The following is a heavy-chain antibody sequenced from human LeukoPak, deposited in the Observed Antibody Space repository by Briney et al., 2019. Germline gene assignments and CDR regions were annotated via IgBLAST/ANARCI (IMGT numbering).Heavy chain of an antibody. D-gene: IGHD6-19*01. CDR3: AKGIYSSGWSYFDC. Sequence: GGSLRLSCAASGFTFSNSAMSWVRQAPGKGLEWVSTLSGSGITTYYEDSVKGRFTISRDNSKNTLYLQMNSLRAEDTAVYYCAKGIYSSGWSYFDCWGHGTLVTVSS. J-gene: IGHJ4*01. V-gene: IGHV3-23*01. CDR1: GFTFSNSA. CDR2: LSGSGITT.